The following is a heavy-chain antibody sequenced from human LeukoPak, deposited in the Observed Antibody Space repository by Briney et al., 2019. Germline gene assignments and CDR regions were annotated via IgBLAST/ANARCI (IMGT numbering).Heavy chain of an antibody. CDR2: IIPIFGTA. CDR3: ARGPDYYDSSGSDYYGMDV. J-gene: IGHJ6*02. V-gene: IGHV1-69*01. D-gene: IGHD3-22*01. Sequence: GSSVKVSCKASGGTFSSYAISWVRQAPGQGLEWMGGIIPIFGTANYAQKFQGRVTITADESTSTAYMELSSLRSEDTAVYYCARGPDYYDSSGSDYYGMDVWGQGTTVTVSS. CDR1: GGTFSSYA.